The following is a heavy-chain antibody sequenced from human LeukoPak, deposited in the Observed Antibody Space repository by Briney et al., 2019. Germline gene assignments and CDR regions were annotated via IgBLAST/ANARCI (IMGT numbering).Heavy chain of an antibody. CDR2: IYTSGST. CDR3: AREIPWAFDI. V-gene: IGHV4-4*07. Sequence: SETLSLTCTVSGGSLSSYYWTWIRQPPGKGLEWIGRIYTSGSTNYNPSLKSRVTMSVDTSKNQFSLKLSSVTAADTAVYYCAREIPWAFDIWGQGTMVTVSS. D-gene: IGHD2-21*01. CDR1: GGSLSSYY. J-gene: IGHJ3*02.